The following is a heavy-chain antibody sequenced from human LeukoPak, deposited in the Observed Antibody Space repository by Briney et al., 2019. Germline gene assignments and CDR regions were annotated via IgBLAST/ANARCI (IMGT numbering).Heavy chain of an antibody. V-gene: IGHV1-46*01. CDR3: ARDQEDSSGYYLPSY. CDR2: INPSGGST. Sequence: ASVKVSCKASGYTFTSYYMHWVRKAPGQGLEWMGIINPSGGSTSYAQKFQGRVTMTRDTSTSTVYMELSSLRSEDTAVYYCARDQEDSSGYYLPSYWGQGTLVTVSS. D-gene: IGHD3-22*01. CDR1: GYTFTSYY. J-gene: IGHJ4*02.